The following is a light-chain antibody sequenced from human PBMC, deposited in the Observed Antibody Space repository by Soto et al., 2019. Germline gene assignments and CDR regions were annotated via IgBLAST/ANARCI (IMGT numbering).Light chain of an antibody. J-gene: IGKJ2*01. V-gene: IGKV3-20*01. Sequence: EIVLTQSPGTLSLSPGERATLSCRASQSVSKLAWYQQKPGQAPGLLIYGASSRATGIPDRFSGSGSGTDFTLTISRLEPEDFAVYYCQLYGGSRDTFGQGTKLEIK. CDR2: GAS. CDR3: QLYGGSRDT. CDR1: QSVSK.